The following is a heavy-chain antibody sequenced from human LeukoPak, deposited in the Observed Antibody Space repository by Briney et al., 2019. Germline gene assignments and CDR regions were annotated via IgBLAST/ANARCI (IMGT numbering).Heavy chain of an antibody. CDR1: GFTFSSYA. Sequence: GGSLRLSCAASGFTFSSYAMSWVRQAPGKGLEWVSAISGSGGSTYYADSVKGRFTISRDNSKNTLYLQMNNLRAEDTAVYYCAKDLRSMIAVVIVDWGQGTLVTVSS. D-gene: IGHD3-22*01. CDR3: AKDLRSMIAVVIVD. J-gene: IGHJ4*02. V-gene: IGHV3-23*01. CDR2: ISGSGGST.